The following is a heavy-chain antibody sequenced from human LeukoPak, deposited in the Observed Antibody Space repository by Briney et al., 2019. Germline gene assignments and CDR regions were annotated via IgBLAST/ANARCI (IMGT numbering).Heavy chain of an antibody. D-gene: IGHD1-26*01. CDR1: GFTFRSYA. V-gene: IGHV3-23*01. J-gene: IGHJ4*02. CDR2: ITGSGHAT. Sequence: GGPRKPSVAAPGFTFRSYAMSWVRQPPGKGLQWVSPITGSGHATYYADSVRGRFTISRDNSKNTLYLQVNSLRAEDTALYYCAKDLGADTYGLLLYSFDYWGQGTLVTVSS. CDR3: AKDLGADTYGLLLYSFDY.